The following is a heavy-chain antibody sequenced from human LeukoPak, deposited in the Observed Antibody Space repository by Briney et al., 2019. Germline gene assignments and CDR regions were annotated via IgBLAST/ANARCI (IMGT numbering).Heavy chain of an antibody. CDR2: ILYDGSHK. D-gene: IGHD3-16*01. V-gene: IGHV3-30*18. J-gene: IGHJ4*02. CDR3: AKDRGGEVGYFDY. Sequence: GGSLRLSCAASGFTFSSYGMHWVRQAPGRGLEWMTVILYDGSHKYYADSVKGRFTISRDNSNNTLYLQMNSLRAEDTAVYYCAKDRGGEVGYFDYWGQGTLVTVSS. CDR1: GFTFSSYG.